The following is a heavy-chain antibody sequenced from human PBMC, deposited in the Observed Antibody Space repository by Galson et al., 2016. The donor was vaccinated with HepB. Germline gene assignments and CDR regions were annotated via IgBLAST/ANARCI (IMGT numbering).Heavy chain of an antibody. CDR3: VKDRHYYDSTGYLGTFDI. D-gene: IGHD3-22*01. J-gene: IGHJ3*02. CDR1: GLSISSYA. CDR2: ISTNGRSS. Sequence: SLRLSCAASGLSISSYALHWVRQAPGKGLEYVSSISTNGRSSFYTDSAKGRFTISRDNSENTLYLQMSSLRAEDTAVYYCVKDRHYYDSTGYLGTFDIWGQGTLVTVSS. V-gene: IGHV3-64D*08.